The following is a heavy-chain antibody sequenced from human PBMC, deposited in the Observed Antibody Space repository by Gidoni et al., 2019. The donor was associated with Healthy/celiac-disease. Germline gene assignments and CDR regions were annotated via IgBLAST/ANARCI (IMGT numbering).Heavy chain of an antibody. CDR2: ISRNGGST. J-gene: IGHJ6*02. D-gene: IGHD4-4*01. V-gene: IGHV3-64D*09. CDR3: VKDGGSDYSNLYYYYGMDV. CDR1: GFTVSSYA. Sequence: EVQLVESGGGLVQPGGSLRLSCSASGFTVSSYAMHWVRQAPGKGLEYVSAISRNGGSTYYADSVKGRFTISRDNSKNTLYLQMSSLRAEDTAVYYCVKDGGSDYSNLYYYYGMDVWGQGTTVTVSS.